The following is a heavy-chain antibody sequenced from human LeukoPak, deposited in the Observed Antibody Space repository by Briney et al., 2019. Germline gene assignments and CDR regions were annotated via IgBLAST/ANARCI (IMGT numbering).Heavy chain of an antibody. D-gene: IGHD3-10*01. CDR3: ARDVQYYYGSGSYRIYYYYGMDV. Sequence: SETLSLTCTVSGGSISSSSYYWGWIRQPPGKGLEWIGSIYYSGSTYYNPSLKSRVTISVDTSKNQFSLKLSSVTAADTAVYYCARDVQYYYGSGSYRIYYYYGMDVWGQGTTVTVSS. J-gene: IGHJ6*02. CDR2: IYYSGST. V-gene: IGHV4-39*07. CDR1: GGSISSSSYY.